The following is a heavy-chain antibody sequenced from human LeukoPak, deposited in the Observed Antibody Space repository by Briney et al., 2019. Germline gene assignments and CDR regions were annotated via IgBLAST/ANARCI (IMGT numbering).Heavy chain of an antibody. J-gene: IGHJ4*02. D-gene: IGHD3-10*01. CDR3: ARDWGFSRGVNY. CDR1: GFTFSSYS. Sequence: GGSLRLSCAASGFTFSSYSMHWVRQAPGKGLEWVASIRYDAKSQFYADSVKGRFTISRDNAKNSLYLQMNSLRAEDTAVYYCARDWGFSRGVNYWGQGTLVTVSS. CDR2: IRYDAKSQ. V-gene: IGHV3-30*02.